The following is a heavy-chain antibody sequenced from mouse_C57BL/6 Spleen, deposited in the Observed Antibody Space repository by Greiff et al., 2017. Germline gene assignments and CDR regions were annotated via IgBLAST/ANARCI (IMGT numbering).Heavy chain of an antibody. J-gene: IGHJ2*01. CDR2: IDPSDSET. CDR1: GYTFTSYW. V-gene: IGHV1-52*01. D-gene: IGHD2-3*01. Sequence: VQLQQPGAELVRPGSSVKLSCKASGYTFTSYWMHWVKQRPIQGLEWIGNIDPSDSETHYNQKFKDKATLTVDKSSSTAYMQLSSLTSEDSAVYYCAREGDGYYDYWGQGTTLTVSS. CDR3: AREGDGYYDY.